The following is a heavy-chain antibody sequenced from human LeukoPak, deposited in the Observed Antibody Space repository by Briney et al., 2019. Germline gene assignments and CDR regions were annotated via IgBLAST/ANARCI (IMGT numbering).Heavy chain of an antibody. D-gene: IGHD6-6*01. J-gene: IGHJ4*02. CDR2: IYYSGST. CDR3: ASSIAARPDYYFDY. CDR1: GGSISSYY. V-gene: IGHV4-59*01. Sequence: SKTLSLTCTVSGGSISSYYWSWIRQPPGKGLEWIGYIYYSGSTNYNPSLKSRVTISVDTSKIQFSLKLSSVTAADTAVYYCASSIAARPDYYFDYWGQGTLVTVSS.